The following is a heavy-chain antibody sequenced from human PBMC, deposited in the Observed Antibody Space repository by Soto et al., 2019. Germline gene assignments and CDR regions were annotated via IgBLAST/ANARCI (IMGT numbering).Heavy chain of an antibody. D-gene: IGHD5-18*01. CDR2: IYYSGST. V-gene: IGHV4-59*01. J-gene: IGHJ3*02. CDR1: GGSISSYY. CDR3: ARGGRSGSSYRGTRAFDI. Sequence: TLSLTCTVSGGSISSYYWSWIRQPPGKGLEWIGYIYYSGSTNYNPSLKSRVTISVDTSKNQFSLKLSSVTAADTAVYYCARGGRSGSSYRGTRAFDIWGQGTLVTV.